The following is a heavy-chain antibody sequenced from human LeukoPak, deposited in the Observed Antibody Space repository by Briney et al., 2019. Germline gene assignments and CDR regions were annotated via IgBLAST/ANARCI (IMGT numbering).Heavy chain of an antibody. D-gene: IGHD3-22*01. CDR3: ARDLNYYDSSGYLYGMDV. V-gene: IGHV3-30*14. Sequence: GGSLRLSCAASGFTFSSYAMHWVRQAPGKGLEGVAVISYDGSNKYYADSVKGRFTISRDNSKNTLYRQMNSLRAEDTAVYYCARDLNYYDSSGYLYGMDVWGQGTTVTVSS. CDR1: GFTFSSYA. J-gene: IGHJ6*02. CDR2: ISYDGSNK.